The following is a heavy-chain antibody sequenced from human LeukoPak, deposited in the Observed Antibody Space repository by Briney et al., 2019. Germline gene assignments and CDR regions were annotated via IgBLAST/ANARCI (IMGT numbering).Heavy chain of an antibody. V-gene: IGHV3-53*01. Sequence: GGSLRLSCAASGFTLSSNYMNWVRQAPGEGLEWVSVIYSGGSTYYADSVKGRFTISRDNSKNTLYPQMNSLRAEDTAVYYCARGRIAVAGPFDYWGQGTLVTVSS. D-gene: IGHD6-19*01. CDR3: ARGRIAVAGPFDY. CDR1: GFTLSSNY. J-gene: IGHJ4*02. CDR2: IYSGGST.